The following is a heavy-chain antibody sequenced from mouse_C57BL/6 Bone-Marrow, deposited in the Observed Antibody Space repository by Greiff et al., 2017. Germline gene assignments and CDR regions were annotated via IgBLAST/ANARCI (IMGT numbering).Heavy chain of an antibody. Sequence: VQLQQSGAELVKPGASVKISCKASGYAFTSYWMHWVKQRPGTGLEWLGQIYPGDGDTTYNGKFKGKATLTVDKSSSHAFMQLSSLASEDSAVDCGARKVGADYWGQGTTLTVSS. CDR1: GYAFTSYW. D-gene: IGHD3-1*01. J-gene: IGHJ2*01. V-gene: IGHV1-80*01. CDR3: ARKVGADY. CDR2: IYPGDGDT.